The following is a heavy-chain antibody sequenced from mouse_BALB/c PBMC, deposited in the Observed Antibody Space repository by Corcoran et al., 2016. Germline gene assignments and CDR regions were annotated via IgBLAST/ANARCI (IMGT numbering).Heavy chain of an antibody. D-gene: IGHD1-1*01. Sequence: EVQLQQYGAELVKPGASVKLSCTASGFNIKDTYMHWVKQRPEQGLEWIGRIDPANGNTKYDPKFQGKATITADTSSNTAYLQLSSLTSEDTAVYYCAYYVSSYAMYYWGQGTSVTVSS. J-gene: IGHJ4*01. V-gene: IGHV14-3*02. CDR3: AYYVSSYAMYY. CDR1: GFNIKDTY. CDR2: IDPANGNT.